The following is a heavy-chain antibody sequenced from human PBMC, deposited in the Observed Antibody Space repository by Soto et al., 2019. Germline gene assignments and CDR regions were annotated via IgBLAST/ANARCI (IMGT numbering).Heavy chain of an antibody. CDR2: ISYNGNSK. Sequence: PGGSLRLSCAASGFSFNSCAMHWVRQLPGKGLEWVAVISYNGNSKYYADSVKGRFTISRDNSKNTLYLQMDSLRVEDTAVYYFSKDSDPPGRIDFWGQGTLVTV. CDR3: SKDSDPPGRIDF. V-gene: IGHV3-30*18. CDR1: GFSFNSCA. J-gene: IGHJ4*02.